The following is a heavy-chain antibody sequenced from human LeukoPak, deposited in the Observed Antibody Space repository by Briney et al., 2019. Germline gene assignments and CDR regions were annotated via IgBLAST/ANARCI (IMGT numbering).Heavy chain of an antibody. CDR2: IYHSGST. J-gene: IGHJ4*02. D-gene: IGHD6-6*01. V-gene: IGHV4-4*02. CDR1: GGSISSSNW. Sequence: SETLSLTCTVSGGSISSSNWWSWVRQPPGKGLEWIGEIYHSGSTNYNPSLKSRVTISVDKSKNQFSLKLSSVTAADTAVYYCARQGWQLVPTYYFDYWGQGTLVTVSS. CDR3: ARQGWQLVPTYYFDY.